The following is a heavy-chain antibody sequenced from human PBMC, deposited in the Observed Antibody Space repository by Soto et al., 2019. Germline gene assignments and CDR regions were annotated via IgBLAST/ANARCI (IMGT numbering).Heavy chain of an antibody. CDR1: GFIFSDFA. Sequence: DVQLLESGGDLVQPGESLRLSCAASGFIFSDFAMSWVRQTPGKGLEWVSAVSVYGGSTHYSDAVKGWFTISRDNSRDTLFLQMNSLRAEDTAVYYCARRPAGDSHWYFDLWGRGTLVTVSS. CDR3: ARRPAGDSHWYFDL. D-gene: IGHD2-21*01. V-gene: IGHV3-23*01. CDR2: VSVYGGST. J-gene: IGHJ2*01.